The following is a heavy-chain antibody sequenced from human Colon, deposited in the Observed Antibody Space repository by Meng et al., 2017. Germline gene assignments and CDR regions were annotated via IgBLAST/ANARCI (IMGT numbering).Heavy chain of an antibody. V-gene: IGHV1-3*01. J-gene: IGHJ4*02. CDR2: INAGNGNT. CDR3: ARTGCSSSSCYDY. D-gene: IGHD2-2*01. CDR1: GYSFTTYA. Sequence: QVQLVQSGAEVKKPGASVKVSCKASGYSFTTYAMHWVRQAPGQRLEWMGWINAGNGNTKYSGKFQSRVTITRDTAASTAYMELSSLRSEDTAVYYCARTGCSSSSCYDYWGQGTLVTVSS.